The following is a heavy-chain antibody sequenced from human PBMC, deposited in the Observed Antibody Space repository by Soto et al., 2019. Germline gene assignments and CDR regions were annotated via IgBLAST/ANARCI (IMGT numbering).Heavy chain of an antibody. V-gene: IGHV1-2*02. D-gene: IGHD2-2*01. Sequence: ASVKVSCKASGYTFTGYYIHWVREAPGQGLEWMGWINPQTGGTSYPQKFQGRVTLSRDTSINTAYLELTRLRFDDAAVYFCARERYQVISDGMDVWGQGTTVPVSS. CDR2: INPQTGGT. CDR3: ARERYQVISDGMDV. CDR1: GYTFTGYY. J-gene: IGHJ6*02.